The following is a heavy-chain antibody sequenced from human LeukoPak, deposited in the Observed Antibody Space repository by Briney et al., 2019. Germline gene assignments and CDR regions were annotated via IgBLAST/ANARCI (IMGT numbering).Heavy chain of an antibody. Sequence: PSETPSLTCTVFGGSISSDYWSWIRQPAGKGLEWIGRFQMSGSTNYNPSLKSRVTMSVDTSKNQFSLKLSSVTAADTAVYYCARDGGYSSSWSYYFDYWGQGTLVTVSS. CDR3: ARDGGYSSSWSYYFDY. J-gene: IGHJ4*02. CDR2: FQMSGST. V-gene: IGHV4-4*07. D-gene: IGHD6-13*01. CDR1: GGSISSDY.